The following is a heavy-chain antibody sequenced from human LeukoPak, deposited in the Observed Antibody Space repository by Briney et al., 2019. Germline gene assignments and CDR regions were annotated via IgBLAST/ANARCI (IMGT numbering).Heavy chain of an antibody. D-gene: IGHD3-16*02. Sequence: SATLSLTCAVSGYSISSGYYWGWIRQPPGKGLEWIGSIYHSGSTYYNPSLKSRVTISVDTSKNQFSLKLSSVTAADTAVYYCARLVLSESSDYMDVWGKGTTVTVSS. J-gene: IGHJ6*03. V-gene: IGHV4-38-2*01. CDR2: IYHSGST. CDR1: GYSISSGYY. CDR3: ARLVLSESSDYMDV.